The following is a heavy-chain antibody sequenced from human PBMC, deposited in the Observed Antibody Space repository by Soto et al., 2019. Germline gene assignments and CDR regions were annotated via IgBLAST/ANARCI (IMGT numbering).Heavy chain of an antibody. J-gene: IGHJ4*02. Sequence: QVQLQESGPGLVKPAQTLSLTCTVSGASINDGAYYWNWVRQHPEKGLEWIGYISYSGNTYYNPSLRSRVIISRDTFKNQFSLMLSSVTAADTAMYYCARSNYGDYGAQPDHWGQGTPVTVSS. D-gene: IGHD4-17*01. CDR3: ARSNYGDYGAQPDH. V-gene: IGHV4-31*03. CDR1: GASINDGAYY. CDR2: ISYSGNT.